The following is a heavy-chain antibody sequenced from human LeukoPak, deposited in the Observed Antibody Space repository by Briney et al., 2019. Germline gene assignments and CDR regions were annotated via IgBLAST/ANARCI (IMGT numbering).Heavy chain of an antibody. CDR1: GFTFDDYA. CDR3: AKGGSIAAAGRVDY. J-gene: IGHJ4*02. CDR2: ISWNSGSI. D-gene: IGHD6-13*01. V-gene: IGHV3-9*01. Sequence: GGSLRLSCAASGFTFDDYAMHWVRQAPGKGLEWVSGISWNSGSIGYADSVKGRFTISRDNAKNSLYLQMNSLRAEDTALYYCAKGGSIAAAGRVDYWGQGTLVTVSS.